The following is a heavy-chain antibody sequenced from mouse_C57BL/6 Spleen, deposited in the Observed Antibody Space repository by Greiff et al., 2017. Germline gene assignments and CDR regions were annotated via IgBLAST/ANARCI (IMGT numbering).Heavy chain of an antibody. CDR2: IDPEDGET. V-gene: IGHV14-2*01. CDR3: ARSYYDYDRTWFAY. CDR1: GFNIKDYY. J-gene: IGHJ3*01. Sequence: EVQRVESGAELVKPGASVKLSCTASGFNIKDYYMHWVKQRTEQGLEWIGRIDPEDGETKSAPKFQGKATITADTSSNTAYLQLSSLTSEDTAVYYCARSYYDYDRTWFAYWGQGTLVTVSA. D-gene: IGHD2-4*01.